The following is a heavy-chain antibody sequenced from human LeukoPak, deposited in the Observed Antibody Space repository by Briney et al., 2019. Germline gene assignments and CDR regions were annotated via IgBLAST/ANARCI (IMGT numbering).Heavy chain of an antibody. CDR3: ARYSNYPSYYMDV. D-gene: IGHD4-11*01. Sequence: HSGGSLRLSCAASGFTFSSYSMNWVRQAPGKGLEWVSYISSSSSTIYYADSVKGRFTISRDNAKNSLYLQMNSLRAEDTAVYYCARYSNYPSYYMDVWGKGTTVTVSS. CDR2: ISSSSSTI. V-gene: IGHV3-48*01. J-gene: IGHJ6*03. CDR1: GFTFSSYS.